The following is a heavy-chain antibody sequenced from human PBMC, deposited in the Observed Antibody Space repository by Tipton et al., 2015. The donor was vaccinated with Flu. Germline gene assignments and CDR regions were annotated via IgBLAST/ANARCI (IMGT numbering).Heavy chain of an antibody. CDR3: ARDLRGYRGYTGGDAFDV. CDR1: GGSISSYY. CDR2: ILTGGST. J-gene: IGHJ3*01. D-gene: IGHD5-12*01. Sequence: TLSLTCSVSGGSISSYYWSWIRQPAGKGLEWIGRILTGGSTNYNPSLKSRVTMSVDTSKNQFSLKLSSVTAADTAVYYCARDLRGYRGYTGGDAFDVWGQGTMVTVSS. V-gene: IGHV4-4*07.